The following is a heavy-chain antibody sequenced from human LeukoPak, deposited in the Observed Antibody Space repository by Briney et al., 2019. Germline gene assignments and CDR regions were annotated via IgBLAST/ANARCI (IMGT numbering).Heavy chain of an antibody. J-gene: IGHJ3*02. D-gene: IGHD6-13*01. V-gene: IGHV3-30*03. CDR3: ARNRISAAGCVFDI. Sequence: PGGSLRLSCAASGFTFSSYGMYWVRQAPGKGLEWVAVISDDGSNKYYADSVKGRFTISRDNSKNTLYLQMNSLIAEDTAMYYCARNRISAAGCVFDIWGQGTMVTVSS. CDR1: GFTFSSYG. CDR2: ISDDGSNK.